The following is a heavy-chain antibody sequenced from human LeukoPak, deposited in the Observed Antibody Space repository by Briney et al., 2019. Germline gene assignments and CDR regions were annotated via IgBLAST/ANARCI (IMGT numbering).Heavy chain of an antibody. Sequence: PGGSLRLSCAASGFTFRSYWMHWVRQAPGKGLEWVSPVIRDGSFTNYADSVKGRFTISRDNAKNTLYLQMSSLRAEDTAVYFCVRDGDDFNFDYWGQGTLVTVSS. D-gene: IGHD5-24*01. V-gene: IGHV3-74*01. CDR1: GFTFRSYW. CDR3: VRDGDDFNFDY. CDR2: VIRDGSFT. J-gene: IGHJ4*02.